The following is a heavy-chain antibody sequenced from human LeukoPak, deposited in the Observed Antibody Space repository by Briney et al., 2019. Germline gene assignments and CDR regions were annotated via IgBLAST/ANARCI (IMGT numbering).Heavy chain of an antibody. D-gene: IGHD3-22*01. CDR1: GGCISSYY. Sequence: PSETLSLTCAVSGGCISSYYWSWIRQPPGKGLEWIGYIYYSGSTNYNPSLKSRVTISVDTSKNQFSLKLSSVTAADTAVYYCARGPDPSGSDAFDIWGQGTMVTVSS. CDR2: IYYSGST. CDR3: ARGPDPSGSDAFDI. V-gene: IGHV4-59*01. J-gene: IGHJ3*02.